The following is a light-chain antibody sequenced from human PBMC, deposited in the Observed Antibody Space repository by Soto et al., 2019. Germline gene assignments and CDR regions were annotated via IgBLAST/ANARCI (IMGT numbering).Light chain of an antibody. CDR1: SSDVGGYNY. CDR2: EVS. CDR3: SSDAGSHNVV. J-gene: IGLJ2*01. V-gene: IGLV2-8*01. Sequence: QSALTQPPSASGSPGQSVTISCTGTSSDVGGYNYVSWYQQHPGKAPKLMIYEVSKRPSGVPDRFSGSKSGNTASLTVSGLQAEDEADYYCSSDAGSHNVVFGGGTKLTVL.